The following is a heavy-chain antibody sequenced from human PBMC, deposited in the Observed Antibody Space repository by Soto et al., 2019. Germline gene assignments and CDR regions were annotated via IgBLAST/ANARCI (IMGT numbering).Heavy chain of an antibody. J-gene: IGHJ6*02. V-gene: IGHV3-30-3*01. CDR2: ISYDGNNK. Sequence: GSLRLSCAASGFTFSRFSMHWVRQAPGKGLAWVAVISYDGNNKHFAESVKGRFSISRDDSKNTVYLEMNNLRGDDSAVYYCARDHGMFLSYYYYGMDVWGQGTTVTVSS. CDR3: ARDHGMFLSYYYYGMDV. D-gene: IGHD3-10*02. CDR1: GFTFSRFS.